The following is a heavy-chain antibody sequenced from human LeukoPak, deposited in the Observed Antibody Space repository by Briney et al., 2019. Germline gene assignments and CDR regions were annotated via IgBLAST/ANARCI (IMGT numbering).Heavy chain of an antibody. Sequence: PGGSLRLSCAASGFTFSSYAMHWVRQAPGKGLEWVAVISYDGSNKYYADSVKGRFTISRDNSKNTLYLQMNSLRAEDTAVYYCANRRYSSGWPFDYWGQGTLVTVSS. J-gene: IGHJ4*02. V-gene: IGHV3-30-3*01. CDR3: ANRRYSSGWPFDY. CDR2: ISYDGSNK. D-gene: IGHD6-19*01. CDR1: GFTFSSYA.